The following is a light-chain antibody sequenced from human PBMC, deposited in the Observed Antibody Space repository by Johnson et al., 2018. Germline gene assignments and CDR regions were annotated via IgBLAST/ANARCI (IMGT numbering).Light chain of an antibody. CDR1: SSNIGNNY. J-gene: IGLJ1*01. CDR3: GTWDSSLSAGNV. V-gene: IGLV1-51*02. Sequence: QSVLTQPPSVSAAPRQKVTISCSGSSSNIGNNYVSWYQQLPGTAPKLLIYETNKRPSGFPDRLSGSKSGTSATLRITGLQTGDEADYYCGTWDSSLSAGNVFGTGTKVTVL. CDR2: ETN.